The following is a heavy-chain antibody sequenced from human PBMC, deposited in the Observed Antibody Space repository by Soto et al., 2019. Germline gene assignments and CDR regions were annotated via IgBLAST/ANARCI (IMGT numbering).Heavy chain of an antibody. Sequence: QVQLVESGGGVVQPGRSLRLSCAASGFTFSSYAMHWVRQAPGKGLEWVAVISYDGSNKYYADSVKGRFTISRDNSKNTLYLQVKSLRAVYTAVYYCEREGLVPDATPWFDDWGQGSLVTVSS. CDR3: EREGLVPDATPWFDD. J-gene: IGHJ4*02. V-gene: IGHV3-30-3*01. CDR1: GFTFSSYA. D-gene: IGHD2-2*02. CDR2: ISYDGSNK.